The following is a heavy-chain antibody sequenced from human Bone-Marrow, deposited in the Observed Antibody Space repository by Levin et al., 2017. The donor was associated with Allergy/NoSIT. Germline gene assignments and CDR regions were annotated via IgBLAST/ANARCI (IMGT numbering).Heavy chain of an antibody. J-gene: IGHJ6*02. D-gene: IGHD4-11*01. CDR1: GFTFSSYS. CDR2: ISSSSSYI. Sequence: LSLTCAASGFTFSSYSMNWVRQAPGKGLEWVSSISSSSSYIYYADSVKGRFTISRDNAKNSLYLQMNSLRAEDTAVYYCAGMTTVASRLLGSLYYYYYGMDVWGQGTTVTVSS. V-gene: IGHV3-21*01. CDR3: AGMTTVASRLLGSLYYYYYGMDV.